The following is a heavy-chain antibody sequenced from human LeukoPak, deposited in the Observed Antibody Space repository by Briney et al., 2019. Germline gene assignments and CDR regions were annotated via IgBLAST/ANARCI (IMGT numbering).Heavy chain of an antibody. D-gene: IGHD3-22*01. CDR1: GFTFSSYA. V-gene: IGHV3-23*01. J-gene: IGHJ4*02. CDR3: ALDPTMIVVVPLAFDY. Sequence: PGGSLRLSCAASGFTFSSYAMSWVRQAPGKGLEWVSAISGSGGSTYYADSVKGRFTISRDNSKNTLYLQMNSLRAEDTAVYYCALDPTMIVVVPLAFDYWGQGTLVTVSS. CDR2: ISGSGGST.